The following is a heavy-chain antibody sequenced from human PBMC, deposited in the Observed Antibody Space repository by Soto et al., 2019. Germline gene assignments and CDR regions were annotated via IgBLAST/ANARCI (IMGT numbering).Heavy chain of an antibody. V-gene: IGHV1-69*12. J-gene: IGHJ4*02. Sequence: QVQLVQSGAEVKRPGSSVKVSCKASGGTFRSYVFDWVRQTPGQGLEWMGRIIPMFGTTDYAQKFQGRVTITADESTTTAYMDLSSLRSDDTAVYYCAREAVGATWDYWGQGTLVTVSS. CDR2: IIPMFGTT. CDR3: AREAVGATWDY. CDR1: GGTFRSYV. D-gene: IGHD1-26*01.